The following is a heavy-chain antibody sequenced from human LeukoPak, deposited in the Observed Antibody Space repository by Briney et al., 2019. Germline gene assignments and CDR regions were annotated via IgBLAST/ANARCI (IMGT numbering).Heavy chain of an antibody. CDR1: GGSVRRGNYY. V-gene: IGHV4-61*02. CDR3: ARGGITMVRGVGAMLFDI. CDR2: IYTSGTT. D-gene: IGHD3-10*01. Sequence: SETLSLTCTVSGGSVRRGNYYWTWIRQPAGSGLEWIGRIYTSGTTDYNPSLRTRVTISVDASRNQFSLNLSSVTAADTAVYYCARGGITMVRGVGAMLFDIWGQGTMVTVSS. J-gene: IGHJ3*02.